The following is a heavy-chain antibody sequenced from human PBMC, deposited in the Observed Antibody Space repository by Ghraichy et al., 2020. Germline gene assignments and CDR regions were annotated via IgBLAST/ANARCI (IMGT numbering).Heavy chain of an antibody. CDR2: ISTKTDGGTT. CDR1: GFTFSNAW. Sequence: GGSLRLSCAASGFTFSNAWMSWVRQAPGKGLEWVGRISTKTDGGTTDYAAPVKGRFTISRDDSENTLYLQMNSLKTDDTAVYYCTTDQRFPKYDYWGQGTLVTVSS. D-gene: IGHD3-16*01. J-gene: IGHJ4*02. V-gene: IGHV3-15*01. CDR3: TTDQRFPKYDY.